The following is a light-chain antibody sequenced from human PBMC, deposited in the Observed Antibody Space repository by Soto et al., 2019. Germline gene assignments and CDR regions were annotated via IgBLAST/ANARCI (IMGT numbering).Light chain of an antibody. V-gene: IGLV2-14*01. CDR1: SSDVGGYNY. CDR2: DVS. Sequence: SVLTQPASVSGSPGQSITISCTGTSSDVGGYNYVSWCQQHPGKAPKLMIYDVSNRPSGVSNRFSGSKSGNTASLTISGLQAEDEADYYCSSYTSSSTPYVFGTGTKVTVL. J-gene: IGLJ1*01. CDR3: SSYTSSSTPYV.